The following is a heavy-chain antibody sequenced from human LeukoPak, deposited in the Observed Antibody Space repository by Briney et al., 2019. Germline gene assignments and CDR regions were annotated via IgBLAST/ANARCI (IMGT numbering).Heavy chain of an antibody. CDR1: GGTFSSYA. CDR2: IIPIFGTA. CDR3: AREKRITMIVVPTKPYGMDV. D-gene: IGHD3-22*01. J-gene: IGHJ6*02. V-gene: IGHV1-69*05. Sequence: SVKVSCKASGGTFSSYAISWVRQAPGQGLEWMGGIIPIFGTANYAQKFQGRVTMTRDTSTSTVYMELSSLRSEDTAVYYCAREKRITMIVVPTKPYGMDVWGQGTLVTVSS.